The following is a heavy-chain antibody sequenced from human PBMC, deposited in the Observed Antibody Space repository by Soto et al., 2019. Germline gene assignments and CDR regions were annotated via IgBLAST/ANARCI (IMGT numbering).Heavy chain of an antibody. D-gene: IGHD1-26*01. Sequence: QVQLVESGGGLVKPGGSLRLSCAASGFTFSDYYMSWIRQAPGKGLEWVSYISSSGTTIYYADSMKGRFTTSRDNAKNSLYRQMNSLRDEGAAVYYCARVEPPAKSWGQGTLVTVSS. J-gene: IGHJ5*02. CDR1: GFTFSDYY. V-gene: IGHV3-11*01. CDR2: ISSSGTTI. CDR3: ARVEPPAKS.